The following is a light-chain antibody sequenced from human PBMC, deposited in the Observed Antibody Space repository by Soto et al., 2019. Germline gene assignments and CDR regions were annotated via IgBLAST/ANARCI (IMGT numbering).Light chain of an antibody. CDR3: GPKAVSRTSFYV. J-gene: IGLJ1*01. Sequence: QSALTQPASVSGSPGQSITISCTGTSSDVGSYNLVSWYQQHPGKAPKLMIYEVSKRPSGVSNRFSGSKSGNAASLTISGLKVEAEPDYYSGPKAVSRTSFYVFGPGTKVT. CDR1: SSDVGSYNL. CDR2: EVS. V-gene: IGLV2-23*02.